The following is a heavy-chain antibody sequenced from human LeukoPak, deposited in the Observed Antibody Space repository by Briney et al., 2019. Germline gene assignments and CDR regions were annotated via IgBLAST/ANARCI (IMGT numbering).Heavy chain of an antibody. CDR2: INPNSGGT. D-gene: IGHD2-2*01. CDR1: GYTFTGYY. Sequence: GASVKVSCKASGYTFTGYYMHWVRQAPGQGLEWMGWINPNSGGTNYAQKFQGRVTMTRDTSISTAYMELSRPRSDDTAVYYCARGYEGDEFRFGLNIVVVPAAMGLDYWGQGTLVTVSS. J-gene: IGHJ4*02. CDR3: ARGYEGDEFRFGLNIVVVPAAMGLDY. V-gene: IGHV1-2*02.